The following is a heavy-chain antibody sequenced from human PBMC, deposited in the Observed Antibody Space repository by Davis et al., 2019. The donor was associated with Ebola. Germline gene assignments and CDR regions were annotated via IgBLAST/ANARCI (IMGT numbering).Heavy chain of an antibody. J-gene: IGHJ6*04. CDR3: ARDSELQARWLVVTVGMDV. D-gene: IGHD2-21*02. CDR1: GFTFSSYW. V-gene: IGHV3-74*01. Sequence: HTGGSLRLSCAASGFTFSSYWMHWVRQAPGKGLVWVSRINSDGSSTSYADSVKGRFTISRDNAKNSLYLQMNSLRAEDTAVYYCARDSELQARWLVVTVGMDVWGKGTTVTVSS. CDR2: INSDGSST.